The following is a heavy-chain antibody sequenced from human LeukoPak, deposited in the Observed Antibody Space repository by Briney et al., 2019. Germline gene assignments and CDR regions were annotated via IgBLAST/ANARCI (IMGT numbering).Heavy chain of an antibody. CDR3: ARSAGTVSDYFDY. D-gene: IGHD1-7*01. V-gene: IGHV4-34*01. J-gene: IGHJ4*02. Sequence: SETLSLTCAVYGGSFSGYYWSWIRQPPGKGLEWIGEINHSGSTNYNPSLKSRVTIPVDTSKNQFSLKLSSVTAADTAVYYCARSAGTVSDYFDYWGQGTLVTVSS. CDR1: GGSFSGYY. CDR2: INHSGST.